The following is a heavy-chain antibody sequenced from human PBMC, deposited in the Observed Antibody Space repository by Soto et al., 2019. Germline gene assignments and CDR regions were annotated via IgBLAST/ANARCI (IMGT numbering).Heavy chain of an antibody. CDR1: GDSVSSNSAA. J-gene: IGHJ4*02. CDR2: TYYRSEWYN. V-gene: IGHV6-1*01. Sequence: PSQTLSLTCAISGDSVSSNSAAWNWIRHSPSRGLEWLGRTYYRSEWYNDYAVSMRSRITINPDTTKNQFSLQLNSATPEDTAVYYCATWRFDYWGQGTLVTVS. CDR3: ATWRFDY.